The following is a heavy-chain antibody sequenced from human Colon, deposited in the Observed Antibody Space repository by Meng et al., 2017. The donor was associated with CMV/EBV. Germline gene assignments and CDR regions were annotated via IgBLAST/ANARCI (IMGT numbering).Heavy chain of an antibody. J-gene: IGHJ4*03. CDR3: TRHLRGNSFDY. V-gene: IGHV1-8*03. CDR2: MNPKSGQS. D-gene: IGHD1-26*01. Sequence: ASVKVSCKTSGYYFNNYDINWVRRATGQGLEWVGWMNPKSGQSGYAGKFQGRVTITTDTSTTTAFLELSDLRSDDTAVYYCTRHLRGNSFDYWGQGTAVTVSS. CDR1: GYYFNNYD.